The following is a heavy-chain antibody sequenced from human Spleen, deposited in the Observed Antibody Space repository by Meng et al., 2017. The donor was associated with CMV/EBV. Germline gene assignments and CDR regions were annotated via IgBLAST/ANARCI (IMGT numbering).Heavy chain of an antibody. D-gene: IGHD2-2*01. CDR3: ARGSDTYCSSTSCSVWWYYYYGMDV. Sequence: GESLKISCAASGFTFSGYGMNWVRQAPGKGLEWVSYISSSGSTIYYADSVKGRFTISRDNAKNSLYLQMNSLRAEDTAVYYCARGSDTYCSSTSCSVWWYYYYGMDVWGQGTTVTVSS. J-gene: IGHJ6*02. CDR1: GFTFSGYG. V-gene: IGHV3-48*03. CDR2: ISSSGSTI.